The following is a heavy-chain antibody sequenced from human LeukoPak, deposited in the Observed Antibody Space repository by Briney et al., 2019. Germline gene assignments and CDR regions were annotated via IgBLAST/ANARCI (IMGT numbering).Heavy chain of an antibody. Sequence: GGSLRLSCAASGFTFTSYSMNWVRQAPGKGLEWVSAISGSGGSTYYADSVKGRFTISRDNSKNTLYLQMNSLRAEDTAVYYCAKNPRYDFWSGYPQHVDYWGQGTLVTVSS. CDR2: ISGSGGST. J-gene: IGHJ4*02. V-gene: IGHV3-23*01. CDR1: GFTFTSYS. CDR3: AKNPRYDFWSGYPQHVDY. D-gene: IGHD3-3*01.